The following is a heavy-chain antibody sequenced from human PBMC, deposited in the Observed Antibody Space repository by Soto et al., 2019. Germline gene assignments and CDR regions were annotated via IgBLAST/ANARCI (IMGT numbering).Heavy chain of an antibody. V-gene: IGHV4-30-2*01. J-gene: IGHJ4*02. CDR2: INHLETT. Sequence: SETLSLTCTVSGASSTFGGYSWSWIRQTPGKGLEWIGYINHLETTFYNPSFESRLTLSIDRAKNQFSLKLHSMSAAGRAVYFCARGGGSDSFDYWGQGILVSVSS. CDR1: GASSTFGGYS. CDR3: ARGGGSDSFDY. D-gene: IGHD1-26*01.